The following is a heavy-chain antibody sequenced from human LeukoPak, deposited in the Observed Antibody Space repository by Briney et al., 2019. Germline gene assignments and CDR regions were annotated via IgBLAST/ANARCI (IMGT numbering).Heavy chain of an antibody. J-gene: IGHJ4*02. CDR1: GDSISSGGYY. Sequence: PSQTLSLTCTVSGDSISSGGYYGSWIRQHPGKGLEWIGYIYHSGDTYYSPSLKSRTTISVDTSKNHFSLKMTSVSAADTAVYYCARERVSYFDNWGQGTLVTVSS. CDR3: ARERVSYFDN. V-gene: IGHV4-31*03. CDR2: IYHSGDT.